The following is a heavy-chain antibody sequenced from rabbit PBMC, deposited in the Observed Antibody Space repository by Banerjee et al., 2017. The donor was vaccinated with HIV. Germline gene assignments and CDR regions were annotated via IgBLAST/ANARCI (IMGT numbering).Heavy chain of an antibody. Sequence: QSLEESGGDLVKPGASLTLTCTASGFSFSSSDYMCWVRQAPGKGLEWISCIAAGSSGFTYSATWAKGRFTCPKTSSTTVTLQMTSLTVADTATYFCARDTGSSFSSYGMDLWGPGTLVTVS. V-gene: IGHV1S40*01. J-gene: IGHJ6*01. CDR1: GFSFSSSDY. CDR2: IAAGSSGFT. CDR3: ARDTGSSFSSYGMDL. D-gene: IGHD8-1*01.